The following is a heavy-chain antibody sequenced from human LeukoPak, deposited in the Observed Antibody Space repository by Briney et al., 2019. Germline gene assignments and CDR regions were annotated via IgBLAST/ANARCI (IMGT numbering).Heavy chain of an antibody. Sequence: GGSLRLSCAASGFTFSSKWMHWVRQAPGKGLVWVSRIHKDGSSTTYADSVKGRFTISRDNAKNTLYLQMNSLRAEDTAMYYCAREAYGSGNYYSDYWGQGTLVTVSS. CDR1: GFTFSSKW. V-gene: IGHV3-74*01. CDR3: AREAYGSGNYYSDY. D-gene: IGHD3-10*01. CDR2: IHKDGSST. J-gene: IGHJ4*02.